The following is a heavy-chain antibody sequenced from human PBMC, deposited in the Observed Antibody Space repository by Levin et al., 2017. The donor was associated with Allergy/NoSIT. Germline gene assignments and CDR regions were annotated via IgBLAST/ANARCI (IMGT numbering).Heavy chain of an antibody. Sequence: HPGRSLRLSCAASGFTFSSYAMSWVRQAPGKGLEWVSGISGSGGSTYYADSVKGRFTISRDKSKNTLYLQMNSLRAEDTGVYYCARGDYYESTGNFDYWGQGTLVTVSS. J-gene: IGHJ4*02. CDR2: ISGSGGST. D-gene: IGHD3-22*01. CDR3: ARGDYYESTGNFDY. V-gene: IGHV3-23*01. CDR1: GFTFSSYA.